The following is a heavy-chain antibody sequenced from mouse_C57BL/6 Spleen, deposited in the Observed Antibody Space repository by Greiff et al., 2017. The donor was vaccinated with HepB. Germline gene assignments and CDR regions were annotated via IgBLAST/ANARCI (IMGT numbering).Heavy chain of an antibody. CDR2: IDPEDGET. D-gene: IGHD1-1*01. J-gene: IGHJ4*01. Sequence: EVKLVESGAELVKPGASVKLSCTASGFNIKDYYMHWVKQRTEQGLEWIGRIDPEDGETKYAPKFQGKATITADTSSNTAYLQLSSLTSEDTAVYYCGHTSSKYYAMDYWGQGTSVTVSS. CDR3: GHTSSKYYAMDY. CDR1: GFNIKDYY. V-gene: IGHV14-2*01.